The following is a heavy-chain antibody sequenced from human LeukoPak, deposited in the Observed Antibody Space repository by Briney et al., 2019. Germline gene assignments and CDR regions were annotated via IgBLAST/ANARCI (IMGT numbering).Heavy chain of an antibody. J-gene: IGHJ5*02. CDR2: ISCSGGST. CDR3: ANARNYDFWSGYRYPNWFDP. CDR1: GFTFSSYA. V-gene: IGHV3-23*01. D-gene: IGHD3-3*01. Sequence: GGSLKLSCAASGFTFSSYAMSWVRQAPGKGLEWVSAISCSGGSTYYADSVNGRFTISRDNSKNTLYLQMNSLRAEDAAVYYWANARNYDFWSGYRYPNWFDPWGQGTLVTVSS.